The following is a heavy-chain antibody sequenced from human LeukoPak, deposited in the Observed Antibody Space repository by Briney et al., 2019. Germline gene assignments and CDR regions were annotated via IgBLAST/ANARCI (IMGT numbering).Heavy chain of an antibody. CDR1: GFTFSSYG. V-gene: IGHV3-30*02. D-gene: IGHD4-17*01. CDR3: ARYGYCVV. CDR2: IRYDGSNK. Sequence: GGSLRLSCAASGFTFSSYGMHWVRQAPGKGLEWVAFIRYDGSNKYYADSVKGRFTISRDNSKNTLYLQMNRLRAEATAEYYSARYGYCVVRGQGTRHSVS. J-gene: IGHJ4*02.